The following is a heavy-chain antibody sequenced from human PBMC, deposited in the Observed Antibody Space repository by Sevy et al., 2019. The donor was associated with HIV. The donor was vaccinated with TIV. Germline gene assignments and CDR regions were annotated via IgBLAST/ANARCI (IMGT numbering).Heavy chain of an antibody. D-gene: IGHD3-22*01. CDR2: ISSSSSYT. CDR1: GFTFSDYY. J-gene: IGHJ3*02. V-gene: IGHV3-11*06. CDR3: ARDWKGDGKYYDGSGYCAFDI. Sequence: GGSLRLSCAASGFTFSDYYMSWIRQAPGKGLEWVSYISSSSSYTNYADSVKGRFTISRDNAKNSLYLQMNSLRAEDTAVYYCARDWKGDGKYYDGSGYCAFDIWGQGTMVTVSS.